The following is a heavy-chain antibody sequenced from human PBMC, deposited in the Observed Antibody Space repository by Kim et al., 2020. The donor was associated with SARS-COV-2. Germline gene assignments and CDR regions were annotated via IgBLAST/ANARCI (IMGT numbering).Heavy chain of an antibody. D-gene: IGHD4-17*01. Sequence: NTKNSQKFQGRVPITRDTSASTAYMELSSLRSEDTAVYYCARGLTTVTNTWGQGTLVTVSS. V-gene: IGHV1-3*01. J-gene: IGHJ5*02. CDR2: NT. CDR3: ARGLTTVTNT.